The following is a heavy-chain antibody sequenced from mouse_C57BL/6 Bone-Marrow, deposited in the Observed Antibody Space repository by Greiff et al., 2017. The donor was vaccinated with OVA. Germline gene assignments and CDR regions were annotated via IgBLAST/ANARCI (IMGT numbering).Heavy chain of an antibody. CDR3: AREGELYDGYYYWYFDV. CDR2: IHPNSGST. Sequence: VQLQQPGAELVKPGASVKLSCKASGYTFTSYWMHWVKQRPGQGLEWIGMIHPNSGSTNYNEKFKSKATLTVDKSSSTAYMQLSSLTSEDSAVYYCAREGELYDGYYYWYFDVWGTGTTVTVSS. D-gene: IGHD2-3*01. V-gene: IGHV1-64*01. CDR1: GYTFTSYW. J-gene: IGHJ1*03.